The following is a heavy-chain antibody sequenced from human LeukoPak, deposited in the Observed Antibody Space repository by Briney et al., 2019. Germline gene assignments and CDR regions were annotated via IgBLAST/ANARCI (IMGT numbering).Heavy chain of an antibody. CDR3: ARGDGYAQRD. CDR2: INSDGSST. V-gene: IGHV3-74*01. D-gene: IGHD5-12*01. J-gene: IGHJ4*02. CDR1: GFTFSSYW. Sequence: PEGSLRLSCAASGFTFSSYWMHWVRQAPGKGLVWVSRINSDGSSTSYADSVKGRLTISRDNAKNTLYLQMNSLRVEDTAVYYCARGDGYAQRDWGQGTLVTVPS.